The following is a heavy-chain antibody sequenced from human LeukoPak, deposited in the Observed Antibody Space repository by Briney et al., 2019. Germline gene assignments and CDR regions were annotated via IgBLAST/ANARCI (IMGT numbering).Heavy chain of an antibody. J-gene: IGHJ6*03. Sequence: GGSLRLSCAASGFTFSSSDMSWVRQAPGKGLEWVSGLTGSGGNTYYADSVKGRFTISRDNSKNTLSLQMNSLRAEDAAVYYCVKFRGIQHYNYHMDVWGKGTTVTVSS. CDR1: GFTFSSSD. V-gene: IGHV3-23*01. D-gene: IGHD3-10*01. CDR3: VKFRGIQHYNYHMDV. CDR2: LTGSGGNT.